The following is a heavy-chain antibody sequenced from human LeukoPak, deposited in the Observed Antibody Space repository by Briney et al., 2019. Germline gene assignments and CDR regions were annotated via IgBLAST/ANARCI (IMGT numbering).Heavy chain of an antibody. D-gene: IGHD3-22*01. CDR3: ATRPPNYYDSSGYYAN. V-gene: IGHV3-53*01. CDR1: GFTVSSNY. Sequence: GGSLRLSCAASGFTVSSNYVSWVRQAPGKGLEWVSVIYSGGSTYYADSVKGRFTISRDNSKNTLYLQMNSLRAEDTAVYYCATRPPNYYDSSGYYANWGQGTLVTVSS. J-gene: IGHJ4*02. CDR2: IYSGGST.